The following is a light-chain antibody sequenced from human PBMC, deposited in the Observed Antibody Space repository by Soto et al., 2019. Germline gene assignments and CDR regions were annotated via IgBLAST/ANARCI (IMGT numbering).Light chain of an antibody. CDR1: QSVSSY. V-gene: IGKV3-11*01. J-gene: IGKJ1*01. Sequence: IVLTQSAATLSLSPGERVTLSCRASQSVSSYLAWFQQKPGQASRLLINDASNRATGIPARFSGSGSGTDFTLTISSLEPEDFAVYYCQQRSNWPTFGQGTKVDIK. CDR3: QQRSNWPT. CDR2: DAS.